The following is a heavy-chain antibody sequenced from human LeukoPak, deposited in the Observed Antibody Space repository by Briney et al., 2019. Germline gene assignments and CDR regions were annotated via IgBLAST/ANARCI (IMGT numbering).Heavy chain of an antibody. CDR2: IDPSDSYT. J-gene: IGHJ4*02. Sequence: GESLKISCRGSGYSFTTYWIGWVRQMPGKGLEWMGRIDPSDSYTNYSPSFQGHVTISADKSISTAYLQWSSLKASDTAMYYCARVIHLGELSLYDYWGQGTLVTVSS. V-gene: IGHV5-10-1*01. D-gene: IGHD3-16*02. CDR1: GYSFTTYW. CDR3: ARVIHLGELSLYDY.